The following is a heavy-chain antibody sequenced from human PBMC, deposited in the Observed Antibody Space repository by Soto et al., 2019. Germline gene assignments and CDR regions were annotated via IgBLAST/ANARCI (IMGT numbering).Heavy chain of an antibody. CDR1: GYTLTELS. CDR3: ARGKQRVGLDAFDI. V-gene: IGHV1-69*13. CDR2: IIPIFGTA. J-gene: IGHJ3*02. D-gene: IGHD1-26*01. Sequence: SVKVSCKVSGYTLTELSMHWVRQAPGKGLEWMGGIIPIFGTANYAQKFQGRVTITADESTSTAYMELSSLRSEDTAVYYCARGKQRVGLDAFDIWGQGTTVTVSS.